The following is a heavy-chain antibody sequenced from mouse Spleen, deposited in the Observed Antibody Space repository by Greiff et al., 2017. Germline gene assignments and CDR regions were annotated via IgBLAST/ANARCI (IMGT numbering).Heavy chain of an antibody. CDR2: ISDGGSYT. J-gene: IGHJ4*01. CDR3: ARVYGNPYAMDY. V-gene: IGHV5-4*01. D-gene: IGHD2-1*01. Sequence: EVQLVESGGGLVKPGGSLKLSCAASGFTFSSYAMSWVRQTPEKRLEWVATISDGGSYTYYPDNVKGRFTISRDNAKNNLYLQMSHLKSEDTAMYYCARVYGNPYAMDYWGQGASVTVSS. CDR1: GFTFSSYA.